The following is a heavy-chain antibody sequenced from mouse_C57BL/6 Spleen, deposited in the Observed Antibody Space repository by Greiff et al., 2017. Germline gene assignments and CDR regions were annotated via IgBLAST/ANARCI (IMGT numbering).Heavy chain of an antibody. CDR1: GFTFSDYY. Sequence: EVQGVESEGGLVQPGSSMKLSCTASGFTFSDYYMAWVRQVPEQCLEWVANINYDGSSTYYLDSLKSRFIISRDNAKNILYLQMSSLKSEDTATYYCARDQGGYGDFYAMDYWGQGTSVTVSS. D-gene: IGHD2-13*01. J-gene: IGHJ4*01. V-gene: IGHV5-16*01. CDR3: ARDQGGYGDFYAMDY. CDR2: INYDGSST.